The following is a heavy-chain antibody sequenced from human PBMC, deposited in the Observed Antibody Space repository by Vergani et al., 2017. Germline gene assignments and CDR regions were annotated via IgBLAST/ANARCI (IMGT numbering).Heavy chain of an antibody. Sequence: EVQLVESGGGIVKPGGSLRLSCVASGFSFRNAWMNWVRRTPGKGLEWVGRIKSTFDLGTTDYAAAVKGRFTISRDDSKNTLFLQMNGLKTEDIGVYYCATKSCGTPGCQIGYFREWGQGTLVTVSS. V-gene: IGHV3-15*07. J-gene: IGHJ1*01. CDR2: IKSTFDLGTT. CDR3: ATKSCGTPGCQIGYFRE. CDR1: GFSFRNAW. D-gene: IGHD1-1*01.